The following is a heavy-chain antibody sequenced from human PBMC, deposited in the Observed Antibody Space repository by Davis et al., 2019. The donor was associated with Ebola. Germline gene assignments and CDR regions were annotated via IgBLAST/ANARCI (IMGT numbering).Heavy chain of an antibody. CDR3: ARDIRALFDP. CDR1: GFSFRSYS. Sequence: PGGSLRLSCAGYGFSFRSYSMNWVRQAPGKGLEWVSYISSSSRSSTYYADFVEGRFTISRDNAKNSLYLQMNSLRVEDTAVYYCARDIRALFDPWGQGTLVTVSS. V-gene: IGHV3-48*04. CDR2: ISSSSRSST. D-gene: IGHD2-21*01. J-gene: IGHJ5*02.